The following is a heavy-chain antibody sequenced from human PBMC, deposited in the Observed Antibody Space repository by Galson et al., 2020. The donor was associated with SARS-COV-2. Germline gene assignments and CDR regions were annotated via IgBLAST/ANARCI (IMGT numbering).Heavy chain of an antibody. D-gene: IGHD6-6*01. J-gene: IGHJ4*02. CDR3: AKVASIAARFFDY. CDR1: GFSFSSYG. V-gene: IGHV3-30*18. Sequence: GGSLRLSCAASGFSFSSYGMHWVRQAPGKGLEWVAVISHDGSNKYYADSVKGRFTISRDNSKNTLYLQMNGLRVEDTAVYYCAKVASIAARFFDYWGQGTLVTVSS. CDR2: ISHDGSNK.